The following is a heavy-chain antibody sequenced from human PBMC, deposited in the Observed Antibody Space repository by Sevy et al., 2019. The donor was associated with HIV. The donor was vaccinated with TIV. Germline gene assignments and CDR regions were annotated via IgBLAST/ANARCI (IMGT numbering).Heavy chain of an antibody. Sequence: ASVKVSCKASGYTFTGYYMHWVRQAPGQGLEWMGWINPNSGGTNYEQKFQGRVTMTRDTSISTAYMELSRLRSDDTAVYYCSFWSGYASAFDIWGQGTMVTVSS. CDR3: SFWSGYASAFDI. CDR2: INPNSGGT. CDR1: GYTFTGYY. V-gene: IGHV1-2*02. J-gene: IGHJ3*02. D-gene: IGHD3-3*01.